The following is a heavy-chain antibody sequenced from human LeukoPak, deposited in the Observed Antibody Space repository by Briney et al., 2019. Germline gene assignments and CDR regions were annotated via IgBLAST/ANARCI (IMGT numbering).Heavy chain of an antibody. Sequence: ASVKVSCKASGGTFSSYAISWVRQVPGQGLEWMGGTIPIFGTANYAQKFQGRVTITTDESTSTAYMELSSLRSEDTAVYYCARTALRGNYDSSGYYYGNIDYWGQGTLVTVSS. CDR2: TIPIFGTA. D-gene: IGHD3-22*01. J-gene: IGHJ4*02. CDR3: ARTALRGNYDSSGYYYGNIDY. V-gene: IGHV1-69*05. CDR1: GGTFSSYA.